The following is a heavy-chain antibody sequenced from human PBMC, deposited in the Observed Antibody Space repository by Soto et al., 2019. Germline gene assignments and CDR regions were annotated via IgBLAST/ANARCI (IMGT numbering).Heavy chain of an antibody. CDR3: ACGYNWFDA. CDR1: GFSLSTSGMR. Sequence: SGPTLVNPTQTLTLTCTFSGFSLSTSGMRVSWIRQPPRKALEWLARIDRDDDKFYSTSLKTSLTISKDTSKNQVVLTMTNMETAATATYCYACGYNWFDAWGQGTLVTVSS. V-gene: IGHV2-70*04. CDR2: IDRDDDK. J-gene: IGHJ5*02.